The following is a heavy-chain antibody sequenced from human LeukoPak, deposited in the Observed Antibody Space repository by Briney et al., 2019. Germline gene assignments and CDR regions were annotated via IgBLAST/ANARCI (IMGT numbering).Heavy chain of an antibody. J-gene: IGHJ6*03. CDR3: ARVEEGYGSGRRENYYYYYMDV. D-gene: IGHD3-10*01. V-gene: IGHV4-59*07. Sequence: SDTLSLTCTVSGGSNSSYYWSWMRHPPGEGREGIGYIYYRWSTNHKTPLKSRVTISVDTSKIQFSLKLTSVTAADTAVYYCARVEEGYGSGRRENYYYYYMDVWGKGTTVTISS. CDR1: GGSNSSYY. CDR2: IYYRWST.